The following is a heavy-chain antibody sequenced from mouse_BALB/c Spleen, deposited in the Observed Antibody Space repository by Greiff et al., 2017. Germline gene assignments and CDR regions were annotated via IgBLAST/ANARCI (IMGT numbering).Heavy chain of an antibody. J-gene: IGHJ2*01. CDR1: GYAFSSSW. CDR3: ARSYDGYLT. CDR2: IYPGDGDT. D-gene: IGHD2-3*01. V-gene: IGHV1-82*01. Sequence: LQESGPELVKPGASVKISCKASGYAFSSSWMNWVKQRPGQGLEWIGRIYPGDGDTNYNGKFKGKATLTADKSSSTAYMQLSSLTSVDSAVYFCARSYDGYLTWGQGTTLTVSS.